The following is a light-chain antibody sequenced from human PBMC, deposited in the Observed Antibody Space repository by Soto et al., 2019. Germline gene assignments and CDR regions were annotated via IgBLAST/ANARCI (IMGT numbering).Light chain of an antibody. Sequence: EIVLTQSPVTLSLSPGERATLSCKTSQTSGSNFLAWYQHKPGQAPRLLIYGASSRATGIPDRFSGDGSGTDFTLTISRLEPEDYAVYYCHQYDGSPITFGQGTRLEIK. CDR2: GAS. V-gene: IGKV3-20*01. J-gene: IGKJ5*01. CDR1: QTSGSNF. CDR3: HQYDGSPIT.